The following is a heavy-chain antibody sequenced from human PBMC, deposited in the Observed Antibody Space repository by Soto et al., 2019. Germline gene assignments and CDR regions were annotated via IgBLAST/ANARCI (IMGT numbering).Heavy chain of an antibody. J-gene: IGHJ6*03. Sequence: GGSLRLSCAASGFTFSSYAMSWVRQAPGKGLEWVSAISGSGGSTYYADSVKGRFTISRDNSKNTLYLQMNSLRAEDTAVYYCAKAPTDCSSTSCPPYYYYYMDVWGKGTTVTVSS. CDR2: ISGSGGST. V-gene: IGHV3-23*01. CDR3: AKAPTDCSSTSCPPYYYYYMDV. D-gene: IGHD2-2*01. CDR1: GFTFSSYA.